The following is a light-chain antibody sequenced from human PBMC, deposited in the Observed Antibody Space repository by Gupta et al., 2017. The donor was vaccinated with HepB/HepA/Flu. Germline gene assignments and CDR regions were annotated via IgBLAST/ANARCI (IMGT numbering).Light chain of an antibody. CDR1: SGNIASNH. CDR2: DEN. V-gene: IGLV6-57*03. CDR3: QYIAGNNRVV. Sequence: FMLTQPRSVSESPGKTVTISCTRSSGNIASNHVQWYQHRRGSDQKTGSDDENQRPAGVSDRFSGSIASYSTSVSITRSGMNAEDESYSDSQYIAGNNRVVFGGGTKLTVL. J-gene: IGLJ3*02.